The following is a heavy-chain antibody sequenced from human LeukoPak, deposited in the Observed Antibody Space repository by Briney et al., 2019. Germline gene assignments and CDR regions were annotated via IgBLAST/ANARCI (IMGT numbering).Heavy chain of an antibody. J-gene: IGHJ5*02. D-gene: IGHD3-10*01. CDR1: GFILSVNH. V-gene: IGHV3-53*01. CDR3: GGVADAPDQWFDP. Sequence: GGSLRLSCAASGFILSVNHMTWIRQAPGKGLEWVAVIYHDGNAYYADSVKGRFTISRDNVKNTVYLQMNSLRGDDTAVYFCGGVADAPDQWFDPWGQGTLVTVSS. CDR2: IYHDGNA.